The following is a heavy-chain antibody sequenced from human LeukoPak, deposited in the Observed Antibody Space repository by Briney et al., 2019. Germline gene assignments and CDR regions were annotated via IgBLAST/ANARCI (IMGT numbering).Heavy chain of an antibody. CDR2: ISYDGSNK. CDR3: AKELGVVGATTHYYYYYMDV. V-gene: IGHV3-30*18. D-gene: IGHD1-26*01. CDR1: GFTFSSYG. Sequence: GGSLRLSCAASGFTFSSYGMHWVHQAPGKGLEWVAVISYDGSNKYYADSVKGRFTISRDNSKNTLYLQMNSLRAEDTAVYYCAKELGVVGATTHYYYYYMDVWGKGTTVTVSS. J-gene: IGHJ6*03.